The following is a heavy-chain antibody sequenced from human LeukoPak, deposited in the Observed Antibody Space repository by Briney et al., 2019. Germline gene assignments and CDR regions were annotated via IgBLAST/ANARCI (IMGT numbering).Heavy chain of an antibody. CDR1: GGSFSGYY. Sequence: SETLSLTCAVYGGSFSGYYWSWIRQPPGKGLEWIGEINHSGSTNYNPSLKSRVTISVDTSKNQFSLKLSSVTAADTAVYYCARGPSYSSSWYFDYWGQGTLVTVSS. J-gene: IGHJ4*02. CDR2: INHSGST. CDR3: ARGPSYSSSWYFDY. D-gene: IGHD6-13*01. V-gene: IGHV4-34*01.